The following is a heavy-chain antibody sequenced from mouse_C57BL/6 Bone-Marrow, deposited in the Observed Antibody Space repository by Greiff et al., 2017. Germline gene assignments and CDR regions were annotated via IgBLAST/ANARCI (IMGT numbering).Heavy chain of an antibody. J-gene: IGHJ4*01. CDR2: IDPEDGET. V-gene: IGHV14-2*01. Sequence: EVQLQQSGAELVKPGASVKLSCTASGFTIKDYYMHWVKQRPEQGLEWIGRIDPEDGETKYAPKFQGKATITADTSANTAYLQLSSLTSEHTAVYYLGSFYYYGSRRMDYWGQGTSVTVSS. CDR3: GSFYYYGSRRMDY. CDR1: GFTIKDYY. D-gene: IGHD1-1*01.